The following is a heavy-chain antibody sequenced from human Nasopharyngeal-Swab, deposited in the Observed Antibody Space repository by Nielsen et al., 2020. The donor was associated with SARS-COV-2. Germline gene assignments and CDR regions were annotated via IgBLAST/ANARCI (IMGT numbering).Heavy chain of an antibody. J-gene: IGHJ5*02. Sequence: PGKGLEWIGSIYYGGSTYYNPSLKSRVTISVDTSKNQLSLNLSSVTAADTAVYYCARRPISAAVNWFDPWGQGTLVPSPQ. CDR3: ARRPISAAVNWFDP. CDR2: IYYGGST. V-gene: IGHV4-39*01. D-gene: IGHD6-13*01.